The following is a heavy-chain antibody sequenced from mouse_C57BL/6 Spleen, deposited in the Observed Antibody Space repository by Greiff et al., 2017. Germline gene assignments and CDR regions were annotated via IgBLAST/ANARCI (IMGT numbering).Heavy chain of an antibody. D-gene: IGHD4-1*01. CDR3: TREDWDWYFDV. V-gene: IGHV5-9-1*02. Sequence: EVKLVESGEGLVKPGGSLKLSCAASGFTFSSYAMSWVRQTPEKRLEWVAYISSGGDYIYYADTVKGRFTISRDNARNTLYLQMSSLKAEDTAMYYCTREDWDWYFDVWGTGTTVTVSS. CDR2: ISSGGDYI. CDR1: GFTFSSYA. J-gene: IGHJ1*03.